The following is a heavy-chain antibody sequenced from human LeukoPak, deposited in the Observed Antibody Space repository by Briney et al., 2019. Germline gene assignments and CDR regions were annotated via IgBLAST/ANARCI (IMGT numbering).Heavy chain of an antibody. Sequence: PGGSLRLSCAASGFTFSSHWMHWVRQAPGKGLVWVSRINSDGSSTIYADSVKGRFSISRDNAKNTLYLQMNSLRAEDTAVYYCARDYGGKGLDYWGQGTLVTVSS. J-gene: IGHJ4*02. V-gene: IGHV3-74*01. D-gene: IGHD4-23*01. CDR3: ARDYGGKGLDY. CDR2: INSDGSST. CDR1: GFTFSSHW.